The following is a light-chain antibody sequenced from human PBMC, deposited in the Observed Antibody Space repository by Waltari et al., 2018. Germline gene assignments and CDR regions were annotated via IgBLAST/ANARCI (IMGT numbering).Light chain of an antibody. CDR1: SSHIGRNT. Sequence: QSVLTQPPSASGTPGQRVTISCSGSSSHIGRNTVNWYQQLPGTAPKHLIYSNNQRPSGVSDRFSGSKSGTSASLAISGLQSEDEADYYCAAWDDSLNGVVFGGGTKLTVL. CDR3: AAWDDSLNGVV. CDR2: SNN. J-gene: IGLJ2*01. V-gene: IGLV1-44*01.